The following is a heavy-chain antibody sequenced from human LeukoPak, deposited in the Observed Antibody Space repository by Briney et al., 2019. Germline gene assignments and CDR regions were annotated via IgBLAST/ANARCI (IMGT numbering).Heavy chain of an antibody. J-gene: IGHJ6*02. V-gene: IGHV4-59*01. Sequence: SETLSLTCTVSGGSISSYYWSWIRQPPGKGLEWIGYIYYSGSTNYNPSLKSRVTISVDTSKNQFSLKLSSVTAADTAVYYCARRTIQLQDDYYYYYGMDVWGQGTTATVSS. CDR1: GGSISSYY. D-gene: IGHD5-18*01. CDR3: ARRTIQLQDDYYYYYGMDV. CDR2: IYYSGST.